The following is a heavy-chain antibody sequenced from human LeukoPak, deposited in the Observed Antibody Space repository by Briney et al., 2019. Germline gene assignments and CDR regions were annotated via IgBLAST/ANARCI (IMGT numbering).Heavy chain of an antibody. V-gene: IGHV3-11*06. CDR3: ARGHYELSV. J-gene: IGHJ4*02. Sequence: PGGSLSHSCAASGLTFSDYYMSWIRQAPGKGLEWVSYISIGSSYTNYADSVKGRFTISRDDAKNSLYLQMNSLRAEDTAVYYSARGHYELSVCGQGTLFTVSS. CDR1: GLTFSDYY. D-gene: IGHD3-16*01. CDR2: ISIGSSYT.